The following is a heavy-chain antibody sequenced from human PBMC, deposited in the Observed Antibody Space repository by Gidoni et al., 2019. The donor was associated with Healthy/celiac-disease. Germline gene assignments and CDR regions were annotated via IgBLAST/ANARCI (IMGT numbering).Heavy chain of an antibody. V-gene: IGHV3-9*01. CDR2: ISWNSGSI. Sequence: EVQLVESGGGLVQPGRSLRLSCAASGFTFDDYAMHWVRQAPGKGLEWVSGISWNSGSIGYADSVKGRFTISRDNAKNSLYLQMNSLRAEDTALYYCAKDIGFVVVPAASGMDVWGQGTTVTVSS. CDR1: GFTFDDYA. D-gene: IGHD2-2*01. J-gene: IGHJ6*02. CDR3: AKDIGFVVVPAASGMDV.